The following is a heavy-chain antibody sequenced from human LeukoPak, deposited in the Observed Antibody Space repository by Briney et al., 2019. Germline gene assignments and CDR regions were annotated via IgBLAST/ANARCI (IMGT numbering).Heavy chain of an antibody. J-gene: IGHJ4*02. V-gene: IGHV3-23*01. CDR1: GFTFSSYA. CDR2: ISGSGGST. CDR3: AKDYLVYYGILTDPFDY. Sequence: GGSLRLSCAASGFTFSSYAMSWVRQAPGKGLEWVSAISGSGGSTYYADSVKGRFTISRDNSKNTLYLQMNSLRAEDTAVYYCAKDYLVYYGILTDPFDYWGQGTLVTVSS. D-gene: IGHD3-9*01.